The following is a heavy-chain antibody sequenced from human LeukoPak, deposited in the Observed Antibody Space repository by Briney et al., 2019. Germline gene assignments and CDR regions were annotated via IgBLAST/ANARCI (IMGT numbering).Heavy chain of an antibody. D-gene: IGHD3-3*01. Sequence: GGSLRLSCAASGFTFSSYGMHWVRQAPGKGLEWVAVIWYDGSNKYYADSVKGRFTISRDNSKNTLYLQMNSLRAEDTAVYYCANINYDFWSGYSDYYGMDVWGQGTTVTVSS. V-gene: IGHV3-30*02. J-gene: IGHJ6*02. CDR2: IWYDGSNK. CDR3: ANINYDFWSGYSDYYGMDV. CDR1: GFTFSSYG.